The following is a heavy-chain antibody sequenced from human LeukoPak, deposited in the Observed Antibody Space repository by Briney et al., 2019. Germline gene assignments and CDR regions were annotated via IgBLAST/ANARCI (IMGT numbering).Heavy chain of an antibody. CDR1: GFTFSSYW. V-gene: IGHV3-7*01. D-gene: IGHD6-25*01. CDR3: ATGSPGGH. CDR2: IKQDGSEK. Sequence: PGGSLRLSCAASGFTFSSYWMSWVRQAPGKGLEWVANIKQDGSEKFYVDPVKGRFTISRDNAKNSLYLQMNSLRAEDTAVYYRATGSPGGHWGQGTLVTVSS. J-gene: IGHJ4*02.